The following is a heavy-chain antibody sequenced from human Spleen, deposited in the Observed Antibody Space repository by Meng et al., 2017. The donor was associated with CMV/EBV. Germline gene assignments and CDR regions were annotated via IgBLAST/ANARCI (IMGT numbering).Heavy chain of an antibody. V-gene: IGHV3-74*01. Sequence: GESLKISGAASGLTVRNYWMHWVRQGPGKGLVWVSGIDNDGTNTYYADSVKGRFTISRDNTKNMVYLQVNSLRVDDTAVFYCGDFVVGWGQGTLVTVSS. CDR2: IDNDGTNT. D-gene: IGHD1-26*01. J-gene: IGHJ4*02. CDR1: GLTVRNYW. CDR3: GDFVVG.